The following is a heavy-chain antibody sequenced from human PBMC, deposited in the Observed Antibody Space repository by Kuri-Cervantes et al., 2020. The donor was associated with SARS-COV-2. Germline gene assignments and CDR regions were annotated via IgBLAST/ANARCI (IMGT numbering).Heavy chain of an antibody. CDR2: LSTDGSRA. Sequence: GESLKISCAASGFTFNNYWMHWVRQAPGKGLVWVSRLSTDGSRADYADSVKGRFTISRDNSKNTLYLQMNSLRAEDTAVYYCAKDLPYDSSGYYYYREGAFDYWGQGTLVTVSS. CDR1: GFTFNNYW. J-gene: IGHJ4*02. V-gene: IGHV3-74*01. CDR3: AKDLPYDSSGYYYYREGAFDY. D-gene: IGHD3-22*01.